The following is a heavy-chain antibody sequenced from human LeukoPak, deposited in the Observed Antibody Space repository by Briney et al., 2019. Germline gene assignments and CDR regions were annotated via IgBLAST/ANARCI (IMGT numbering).Heavy chain of an antibody. CDR1: GYTFTSYG. CDR2: ISAYNGNT. J-gene: IGHJ4*02. D-gene: IGHD3-22*01. V-gene: IGHV1-18*01. CDR3: ARDYYDSSGPRSTRGIDY. Sequence: ASVKVSCKASGYTFTSYGISWVRQAPGQGLEWMGRISAYNGNTNYAQKLQGRVTMTTDTSTSTAYMELRSLRSDDTAVYYCARDYYDSSGPRSTRGIDYWGQGTLVTVSS.